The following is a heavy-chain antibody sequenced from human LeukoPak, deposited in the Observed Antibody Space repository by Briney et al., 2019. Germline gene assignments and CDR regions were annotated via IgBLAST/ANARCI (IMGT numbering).Heavy chain of an antibody. V-gene: IGHV3-9*01. Sequence: GGSLRPSCPASGFTFDDYAMHWVRQAPGKGLEWVSGISWNSGSIGYADSVKGRFTISRDNAKNSLYLQMNSLRAEDTALYYCAKPASQYRDVVFFDYWGQGTLVTVSS. CDR3: AKPASQYRDVVFFDY. D-gene: IGHD2-8*02. CDR2: ISWNSGSI. J-gene: IGHJ4*02. CDR1: GFTFDDYA.